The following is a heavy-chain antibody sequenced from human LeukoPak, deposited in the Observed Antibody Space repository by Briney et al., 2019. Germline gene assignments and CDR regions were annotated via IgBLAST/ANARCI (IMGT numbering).Heavy chain of an antibody. D-gene: IGHD2-15*01. V-gene: IGHV3-30*03. CDR2: ISYDGSNK. CDR1: GFTFSSYG. J-gene: IGHJ6*02. Sequence: GGSLKLSCAACGFTFSSYGMHWVRQAPGKGLEWVAVISYDGSNKYYADSVKGRFTISRDNSKNTLYLQMNSLRAEDTAVYYCAIGYCSGGSCPNYYGMDVWGQGPTVTVSS. CDR3: AIGYCSGGSCPNYYGMDV.